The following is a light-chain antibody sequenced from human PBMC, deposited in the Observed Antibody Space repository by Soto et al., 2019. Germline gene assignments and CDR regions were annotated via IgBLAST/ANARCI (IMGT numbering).Light chain of an antibody. Sequence: DIEMTQSPSTLSSSVGDRATITCRASQSISPWLAWYQQKPGKAPKRLLNKASSLETGVPSWFSGSGSATEFPLTISSLQPDDVESYYRQHDNSYSPTFGPGTKVDIK. CDR3: QHDNSYSPT. CDR2: KAS. V-gene: IGKV1-5*03. J-gene: IGKJ3*01. CDR1: QSISPW.